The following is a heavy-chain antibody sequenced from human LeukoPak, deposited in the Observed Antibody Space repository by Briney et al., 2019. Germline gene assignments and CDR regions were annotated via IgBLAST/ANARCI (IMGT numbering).Heavy chain of an antibody. Sequence: TSETLSLTCAVYGGSFSGYYWSWIRQPPGKGLEWIGEINHSGSTNYNPSLKSRVTISVDTSKNQFSLKLSSVTAADTAVYYCARQTSIVVVPAATALGAFDTWGQGTMVTVSS. J-gene: IGHJ3*02. CDR3: ARQTSIVVVPAATALGAFDT. CDR2: INHSGST. CDR1: GGSFSGYY. V-gene: IGHV4-34*01. D-gene: IGHD2-2*01.